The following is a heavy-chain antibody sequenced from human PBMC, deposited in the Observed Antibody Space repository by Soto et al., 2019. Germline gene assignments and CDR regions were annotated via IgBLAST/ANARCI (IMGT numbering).Heavy chain of an antibody. CDR2: IYYSGST. V-gene: IGHV4-31*03. CDR1: GGSISSGGYY. J-gene: IGHJ3*02. Sequence: PSETLSLTCTVSGGSISSGGYYWSWIRQHPGKGLEWIGYIYYSGSTYYNPSLKSRVTISVDTSKNQFSLKLSSVTAADTAVHYCASQRANWYSSGWYAFDIWGQGTMVTVSS. CDR3: ASQRANWYSSGWYAFDI. D-gene: IGHD6-19*01.